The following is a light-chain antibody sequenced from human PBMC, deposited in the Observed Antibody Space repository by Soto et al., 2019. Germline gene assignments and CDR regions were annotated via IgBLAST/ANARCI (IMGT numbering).Light chain of an antibody. CDR3: SSYTISSTPVV. V-gene: IGLV2-14*01. CDR2: EVS. Sequence: QSALTQPASVSGSPGQSITISCTGTSSDVGGYNYVSWYQQHPGKAPKLMIYEVSNRPSGVSNRFSGSKSGNTASLTISGLQAEDEADYYCSSYTISSTPVVFGGGTKLTV. J-gene: IGLJ2*01. CDR1: SSDVGGYNY.